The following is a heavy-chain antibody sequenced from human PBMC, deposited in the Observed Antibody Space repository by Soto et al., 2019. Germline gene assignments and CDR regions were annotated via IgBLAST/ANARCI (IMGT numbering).Heavy chain of an antibody. D-gene: IGHD3-16*01. CDR2: IYYSGST. CDR3: ARDRLYDYVGGSYLPNWFAP. J-gene: IGHJ5*02. Sequence: SETLSLTCTVSGGSISSYYWSWIRQPPGKGLEWIGYIYYSGSTNYNPSLKSRVTISVDTSKNQFSLKQSSVTAADTAVYYCARDRLYDYVGGSYLPNWFAPGGQGTLVTVSS. CDR1: GGSISSYY. V-gene: IGHV4-59*01.